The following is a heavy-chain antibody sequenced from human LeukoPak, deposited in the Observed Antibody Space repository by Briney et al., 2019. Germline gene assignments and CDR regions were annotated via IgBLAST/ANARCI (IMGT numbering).Heavy chain of an antibody. Sequence: GGSLRLSCAASGFTFSSYEMNWVRQAPGKGLEWVSYISSSGSTIYYADSVKGRFTISRDSAKNSLYLQMNSLRAEDTAVYYCARDLGEFSLGDIDYWGQGTLVTVSS. CDR3: ARDLGEFSLGDIDY. CDR2: ISSSGSTI. D-gene: IGHD3-16*02. J-gene: IGHJ4*02. CDR1: GFTFSSYE. V-gene: IGHV3-48*03.